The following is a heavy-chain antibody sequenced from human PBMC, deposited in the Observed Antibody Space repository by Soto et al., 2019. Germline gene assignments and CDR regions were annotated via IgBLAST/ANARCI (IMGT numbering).Heavy chain of an antibody. CDR1: GGSISSYY. CDR2: IYYSGST. CDR3: ARITELRFLEWFNPPDYYYMDV. V-gene: IGHV4-59*08. D-gene: IGHD3-3*01. J-gene: IGHJ6*03. Sequence: SETLSLTCTVSGGSISSYYWSWIRQPPGKGLEWIGYIYYSGSTNYNPSLKSRVTISVDTSKNQFSLKLSSVTAADTAVYYCARITELRFLEWFNPPDYYYMDVWGKGTTVTVSS.